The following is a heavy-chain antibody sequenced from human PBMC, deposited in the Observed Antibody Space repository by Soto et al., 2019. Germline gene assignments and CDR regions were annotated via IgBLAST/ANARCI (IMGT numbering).Heavy chain of an antibody. Sequence: SETLSLTCPVSGGSISSNYWSWIRQPPWQVLEWIGYIYYSGITNYNPSLKSRVTISVDTSKNQFSLKLSSVTAADTAVYYCARYNSNYYHGRDVWGQGTTVT. CDR1: GGSISSNY. J-gene: IGHJ6*02. CDR2: IYYSGIT. V-gene: IGHV4-59*01. CDR3: ARYNSNYYHGRDV. D-gene: IGHD1-20*01.